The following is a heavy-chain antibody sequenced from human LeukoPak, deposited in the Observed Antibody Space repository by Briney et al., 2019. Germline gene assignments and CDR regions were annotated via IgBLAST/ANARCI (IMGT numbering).Heavy chain of an antibody. J-gene: IGHJ4*02. CDR2: IYYSGST. CDR3: ARGGYSYGLSSDY. CDR1: GGSISSYY. V-gene: IGHV4-59*01. Sequence: SETLSLTCTVSGGSISSYYWSWIRQPPGKGLEWIGYIYYSGSTNYNPSLKSRVTISVDTSENQFSLKLSSVTAADTAVYYCARGGYSYGLSSDYWGQGTLVTVSS. D-gene: IGHD5-18*01.